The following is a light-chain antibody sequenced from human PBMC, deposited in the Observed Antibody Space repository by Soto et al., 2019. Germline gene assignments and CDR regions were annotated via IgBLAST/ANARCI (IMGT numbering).Light chain of an antibody. CDR3: QQYDNWPRT. J-gene: IGKJ1*01. CDR2: GAS. V-gene: IGKV3-15*01. Sequence: EIVMTHSPATLSVYPWEIATLSCRASQSVSSNLAWYQQKPGQAPRLLIYGASTRATGIPARFSGSGSGTEFTLTISSLQSEDFAVYYCQQYDNWPRTFGQGTKVDIK. CDR1: QSVSSN.